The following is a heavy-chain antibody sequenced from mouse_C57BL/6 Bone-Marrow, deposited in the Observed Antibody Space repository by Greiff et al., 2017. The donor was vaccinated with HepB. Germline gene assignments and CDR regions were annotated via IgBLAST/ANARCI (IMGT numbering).Heavy chain of an antibody. Sequence: VQLQQSGAELVKPGASVKISCKASGYAFSSYWMNWVKQRPGKGLEWIGQIYPGDGDTNYNGKFKGKATLTADKSSSTAYMQLSSLTSEDSAVYFCAREEVYDYGRFAYWGQGTLVTVSA. V-gene: IGHV1-80*01. CDR1: GYAFSSYW. J-gene: IGHJ3*01. D-gene: IGHD2-4*01. CDR2: IYPGDGDT. CDR3: AREEVYDYGRFAY.